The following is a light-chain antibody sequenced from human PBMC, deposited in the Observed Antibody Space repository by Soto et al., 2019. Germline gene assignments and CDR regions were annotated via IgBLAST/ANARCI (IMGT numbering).Light chain of an antibody. V-gene: IGLV1-40*01. J-gene: IGLJ2*01. CDR3: SSYTSSSTLVV. CDR2: GNR. Sequence: QSVLTQPPSVSGAPGQRVTISCTGNNSNLGAGYDVHWYQQLPGAAPKLVIFGNRNRPSGVSNRFSGSKSGNTASLTISGLQAEDEADYYCSSYTSSSTLVVFGGGTKLTVL. CDR1: NSNLGAGYD.